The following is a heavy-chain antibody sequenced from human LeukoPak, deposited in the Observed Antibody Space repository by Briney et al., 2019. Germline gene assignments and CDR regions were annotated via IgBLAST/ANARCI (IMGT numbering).Heavy chain of an antibody. J-gene: IGHJ6*01. CDR3: AKASGRTAAGTLLDV. CDR1: GFRFSGDA. CDR2: ISGSGGST. V-gene: IGHV3-23*01. Sequence: GCLRLSPAAPGFRFSGDAISCVGQAPRQRLKKVSGISGSGGSTYYADSVKGRFTISRDNSKNTLYLQMNSLRAEDTAVYYCAKASGRTAAGTLLDVWGQGTTVTVFS. D-gene: IGHD6-13*01.